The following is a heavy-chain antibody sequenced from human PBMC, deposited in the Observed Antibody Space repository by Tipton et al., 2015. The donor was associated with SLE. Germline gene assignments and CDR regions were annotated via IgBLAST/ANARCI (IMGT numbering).Heavy chain of an antibody. CDR3: ARHLDGGNSSYFDY. J-gene: IGHJ4*02. CDR2: INHSGST. V-gene: IGHV4-34*01. CDR1: GGSFSGYY. Sequence: LSLTCAVYGGSFSGYYWSWIRQPPGKGLEWIGEINHSGSTNYNPSLKSRVTISVDTSKNQFSLKLSSVTAADTAVYYCARHLDGGNSSYFDYWGQGTLVTVSS. D-gene: IGHD4-23*01.